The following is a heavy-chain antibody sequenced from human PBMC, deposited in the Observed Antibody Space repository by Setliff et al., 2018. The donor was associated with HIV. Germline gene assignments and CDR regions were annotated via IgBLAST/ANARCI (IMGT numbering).Heavy chain of an antibody. CDR3: AGGPRFDPRVKWELLHGPYFDY. CDR2: INHSGGT. Sequence: PSETLSLTCTVSGGSISSHYWSWIRQPPGRGLEWIAEINHSGGTNHNPSLKSRITISVDTSKKQVSLKRTSVTAADTAVDYCAGGPRFDPRVKWELLHGPYFDYWGQETLVTVSS. D-gene: IGHD1-26*01. CDR1: GGSISSHY. V-gene: IGHV4-34*01. J-gene: IGHJ4*02.